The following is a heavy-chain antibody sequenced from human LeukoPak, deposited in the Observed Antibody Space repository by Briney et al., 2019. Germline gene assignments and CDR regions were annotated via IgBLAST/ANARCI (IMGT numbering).Heavy chain of an antibody. V-gene: IGHV4-59*10. CDR3: ASSPPLLWFGEFRYYMDV. CDR1: GGSFSGYY. CDR2: IYTSGST. D-gene: IGHD3-10*01. J-gene: IGHJ6*03. Sequence: SETLSLTCAVYGGSFSGYYWSWIRQPAGKGLEWIGRIYTSGSTNYNPSLKSRVTMSVDTSKNQFSLKLSSVTAADTAVYYCASSPPLLWFGEFRYYMDVWGKGTTVTVSS.